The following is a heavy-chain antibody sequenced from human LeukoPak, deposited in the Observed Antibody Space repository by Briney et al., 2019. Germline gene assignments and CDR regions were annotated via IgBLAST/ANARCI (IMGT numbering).Heavy chain of an antibody. CDR1: GFTFSGSA. CDR3: TTSAAGNQLGDI. D-gene: IGHD6-13*01. CDR2: IRSKANSYAT. J-gene: IGHJ3*02. V-gene: IGHV3-73*01. Sequence: PGGSLKLSCAASGFTFSGSAMHWVRQASGKGLEWVGRIRSKANSYATAYAASVKGRFTISRDDSKNTAYLQMNSLKTEDTAVYYCTTSAAGNQLGDIWGQGTMVTVSS.